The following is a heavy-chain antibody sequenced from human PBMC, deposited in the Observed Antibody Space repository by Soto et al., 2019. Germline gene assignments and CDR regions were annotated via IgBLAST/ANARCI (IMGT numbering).Heavy chain of an antibody. Sequence: GASVKVSCKASGYTFTGYYIHWGRQAPGQGLEWMGWINPNNGDTNYAQKFQGRVSMTRDTSTSTAYMELSSLRFDDTAVYYCARHSGYDYVFDYWGQGTLVTVSS. V-gene: IGHV1-2*02. CDR2: INPNNGDT. J-gene: IGHJ4*02. CDR3: ARHSGYDYVFDY. CDR1: GYTFTGYY. D-gene: IGHD5-12*01.